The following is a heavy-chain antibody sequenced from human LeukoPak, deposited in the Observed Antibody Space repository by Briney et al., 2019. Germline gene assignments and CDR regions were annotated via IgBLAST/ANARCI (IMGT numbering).Heavy chain of an antibody. V-gene: IGHV1-69*13. CDR1: GRTFSSYA. CDR2: IIPIFGTA. CDR3: ARVSYSSSWYEGFGAFDI. J-gene: IGHJ3*02. Sequence: GASVKVSCKASGRTFSSYAISGVRQAPGQGLEWMGGIIPIFGTANYAQKFQGRVTITADESTSTAYMELSSLRSEDTAVYYCARVSYSSSWYEGFGAFDIWGQGTMVTVSS. D-gene: IGHD6-13*01.